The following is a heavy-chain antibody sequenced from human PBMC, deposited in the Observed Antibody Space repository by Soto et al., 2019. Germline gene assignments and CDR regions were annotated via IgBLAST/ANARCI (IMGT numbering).Heavy chain of an antibody. CDR2: ISSSSSTI. Sequence: GGSLSLSCAASGFTFSSYSMNWVRQAPGKGLEWVSYISSSSSTIYYADSVKGRFTISRDNAKNSLYLQMNSLRAEDTAVYYCARDRSSGWYQAYAFDIWGQGTMVTVSS. CDR3: ARDRSSGWYQAYAFDI. D-gene: IGHD6-19*01. V-gene: IGHV3-48*01. CDR1: GFTFSSYS. J-gene: IGHJ3*02.